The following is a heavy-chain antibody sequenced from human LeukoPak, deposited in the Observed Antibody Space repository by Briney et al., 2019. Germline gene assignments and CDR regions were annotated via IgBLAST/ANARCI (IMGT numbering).Heavy chain of an antibody. CDR3: ARVDNGGINY. J-gene: IGHJ4*02. CDR2: INQSGYT. CDR1: NTSFNAYY. D-gene: IGHD1-1*01. V-gene: IGHV4-34*01. Sequence: PSETLSLTCGVYNTSFNAYYWSWIRQSPRKGLEWIGEINQSGYTNSNPSLKSRVTISVDTSKKQFSPRLSSVTAADTAVYYCARVDNGGINYWGQGTLVTVSS.